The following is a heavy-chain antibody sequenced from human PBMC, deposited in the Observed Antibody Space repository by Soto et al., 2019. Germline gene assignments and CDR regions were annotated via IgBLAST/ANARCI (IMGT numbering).Heavy chain of an antibody. J-gene: IGHJ5*02. Sequence: SETLSRTCVVSGGSIPSYQWSWIRQFPGKGLEWIAYTAYTGNTNYNPSLKSRVTISMDTSKNQLSLKLTSMTAADTAVYYCVRDRNWSYESWGLGTLVTVSS. CDR2: TAYTGNT. CDR1: GGSIPSYQ. CDR3: VRDRNWSYES. D-gene: IGHD1-26*01. V-gene: IGHV4-59*01.